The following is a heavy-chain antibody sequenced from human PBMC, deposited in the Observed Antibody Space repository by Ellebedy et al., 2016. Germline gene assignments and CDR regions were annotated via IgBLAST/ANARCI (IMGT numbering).Heavy chain of an antibody. CDR3: AKRSYYGSGSYYMYYGMDV. D-gene: IGHD3-10*01. CDR2: ISGSGGST. Sequence: GGSLRLXXAASGFTFSSYAMSWVRQAPGKGLEWVSAISGSGGSTYYADSVKGQFTISRDNSKNTLYLQMNSLRAEDTAVYYCAKRSYYGSGSYYMYYGMDVWGQGTTVTVSS. J-gene: IGHJ6*02. CDR1: GFTFSSYA. V-gene: IGHV3-23*01.